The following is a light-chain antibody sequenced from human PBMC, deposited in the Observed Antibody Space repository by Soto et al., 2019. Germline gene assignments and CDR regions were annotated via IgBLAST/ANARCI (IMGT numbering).Light chain of an antibody. CDR3: CSFAGSSNLYV. V-gene: IGLV2-23*02. J-gene: IGLJ1*01. Sequence: QSALTKPASVSGSPGQSITISCTGTTSDVGSYDLVSWYQHHPGKAPKLLIYEVSKRPSGVSDRFSGSKSGNTASLTISGLQTEDEADYYCCSFAGSSNLYVFGTETKLTVL. CDR1: TSDVGSYDL. CDR2: EVS.